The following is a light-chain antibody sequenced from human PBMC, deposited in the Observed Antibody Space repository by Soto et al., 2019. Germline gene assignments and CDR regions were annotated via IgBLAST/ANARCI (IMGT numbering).Light chain of an antibody. CDR2: GAS. CDR3: QHCGT. V-gene: IGKV3D-20*02. CDR1: QSVSSSY. Sequence: IVMAQSPTTLSVSPGERATLSCRASQSVSSSYLAWYQQKPGQAPRLLIYGASSRATGIPDRFSGSGSGTDFTLTISRLEPEDFAVYYCQHCGTFGQGTKVDIK. J-gene: IGKJ1*01.